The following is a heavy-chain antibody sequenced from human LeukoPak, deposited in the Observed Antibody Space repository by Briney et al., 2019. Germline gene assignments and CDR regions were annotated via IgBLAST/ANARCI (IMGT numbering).Heavy chain of an antibody. D-gene: IGHD3-10*01. CDR2: INPNSGGT. CDR1: GYTFTGYY. J-gene: IGHJ4*02. Sequence: ASVKVSCKASGYTFTGYYMHWVRQAPGQGLEWMGWINPNSGGTNYAQKFQGRITMTRDTSISTAYMELSRLRSDDTAVYYCARDGSGSFLYNYWGQGTLATVSS. CDR3: ARDGSGSFLYNY. V-gene: IGHV1-2*02.